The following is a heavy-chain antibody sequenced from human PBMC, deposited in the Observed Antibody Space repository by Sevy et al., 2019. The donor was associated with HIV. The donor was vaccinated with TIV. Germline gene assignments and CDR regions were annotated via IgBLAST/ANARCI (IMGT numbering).Heavy chain of an antibody. J-gene: IGHJ4*02. D-gene: IGHD3-10*01. Sequence: HSETLSLTCSVSGGSVIMINHYWNWIRQPPGKGLEWIGYISHTGSTHYKASLRSRITISSDTSKNHFSLKLTSVTAADTAVYYCARLVDTTMERGDYWGQGISVTVSS. CDR1: GGSVIMINHY. CDR2: ISHTGST. V-gene: IGHV4-30-4*01. CDR3: ARLVDTTMERGDY.